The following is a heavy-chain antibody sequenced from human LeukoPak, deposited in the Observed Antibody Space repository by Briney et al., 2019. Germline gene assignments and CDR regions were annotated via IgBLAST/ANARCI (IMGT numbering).Heavy chain of an antibody. CDR1: GFTVGTNY. CDR2: VYSPTGT. J-gene: IGHJ6*02. V-gene: IGHV3-53*01. CDR3: ARERYYYGMDV. Sequence: GGSLRLSCAASGFTVGTNYMSWVRQAPGQGLEWVAVVYSPTGTSYADSVRGRFTISRDNAKNSLYLQMNSLRAEDTAVYYCARERYYYGMDVWGQGTTVTVSS.